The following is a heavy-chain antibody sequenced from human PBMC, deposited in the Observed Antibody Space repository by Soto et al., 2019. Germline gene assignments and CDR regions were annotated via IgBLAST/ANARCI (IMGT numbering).Heavy chain of an antibody. CDR3: ARHLSSTSSEVDY. D-gene: IGHD6-6*01. Sequence: PSETLSLTCTVSGGSISNYYWSWIWQPPGKGLEWVGYIYYTGSTNYNPSLKSRVTISVDTSKKQFSLNLSSVTAADTAVYYCARHLSSTSSEVDYWGLGTLVTVSS. CDR2: IYYTGST. J-gene: IGHJ4*02. V-gene: IGHV4-59*08. CDR1: GGSISNYY.